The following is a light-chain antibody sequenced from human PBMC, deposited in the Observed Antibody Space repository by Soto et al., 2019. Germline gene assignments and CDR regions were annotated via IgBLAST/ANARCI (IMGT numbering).Light chain of an antibody. CDR2: DVS. J-gene: IGLJ2*01. CDR1: SSDVGAHNY. Sequence: QSALTQPASVSGSPGQSITISCTGTSSDVGAHNYVSWYQHHPGKAPKLLIFDVSHRPSGVSDRFSGSKSGNTASLTISGLKAEDEADYYCSSYTSSSTVLFGGGTKLTVL. V-gene: IGLV2-14*03. CDR3: SSYTSSSTVL.